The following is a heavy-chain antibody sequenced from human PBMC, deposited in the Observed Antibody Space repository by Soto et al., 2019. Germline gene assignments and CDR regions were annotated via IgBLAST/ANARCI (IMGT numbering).Heavy chain of an antibody. CDR3: ARPAPLYCSGGSCYEYGMDV. Sequence: GESLKISCKGSGYSFTSYWIGWVRQMPGKGLEWMGIIYPGDSDTRYSPSFQGQVTISADKSISTAYLQWSSLKASDTAMYYCARPAPLYCSGGSCYEYGMDVWGQGTTVTVSS. J-gene: IGHJ6*02. D-gene: IGHD2-15*01. CDR2: IYPGDSDT. V-gene: IGHV5-51*01. CDR1: GYSFTSYW.